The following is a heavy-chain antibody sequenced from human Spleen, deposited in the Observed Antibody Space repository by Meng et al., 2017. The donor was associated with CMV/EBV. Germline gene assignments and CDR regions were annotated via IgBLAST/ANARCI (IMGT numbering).Heavy chain of an antibody. V-gene: IGHV3-11*04. CDR2: ISSSGSTI. CDR3: AKDSYSKGDY. Sequence: GESLKISCAASGFTFSDYYMSWIRQAPGKGLEWVSYISSSGSTIYYADSVKGRFTISRDNSKNSLHLQMNSLRGEDTAMYYCAKDSYSKGDYWGHGTLVTVSS. CDR1: GFTFSDYY. D-gene: IGHD4-11*01. J-gene: IGHJ4*01.